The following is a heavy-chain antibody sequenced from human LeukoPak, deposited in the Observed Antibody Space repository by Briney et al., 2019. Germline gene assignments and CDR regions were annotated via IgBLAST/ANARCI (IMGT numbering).Heavy chain of an antibody. J-gene: IGHJ4*02. CDR1: GGSISSGSYY. Sequence: NPSETLSLTCTVSGGSISSGSYYWSWIRQPAGKGLEWIGRLYTSGSTNYSPSLKGRVTISVDASKNQLSLRLTSVTAADTAVYYCARSPGPDLNYYDTSGSYYFDYWGQGTLVTVSS. CDR2: LYTSGST. V-gene: IGHV4-61*02. D-gene: IGHD3-22*01. CDR3: ARSPGPDLNYYDTSGSYYFDY.